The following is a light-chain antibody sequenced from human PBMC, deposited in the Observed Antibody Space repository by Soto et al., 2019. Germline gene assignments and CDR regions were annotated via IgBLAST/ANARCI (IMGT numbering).Light chain of an antibody. CDR2: EVT. CDR3: NSYAGNNNVL. V-gene: IGLV2-8*01. J-gene: IGLJ2*01. Sequence: QSALTQPPSASGSLGQSVTISCTGFSNNYVSWYQQHPGKAPKLMIYEVTKRPSGVPDRFSGSKSGDTASLTVSGLQAEDEADYYCNSYAGNNNVLFGGGTQLPVL. CDR1: SNNY.